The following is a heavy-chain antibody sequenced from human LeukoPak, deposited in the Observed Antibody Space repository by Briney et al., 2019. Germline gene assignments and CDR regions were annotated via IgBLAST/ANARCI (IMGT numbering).Heavy chain of an antibody. CDR3: AKVLAGSWYYFDY. CDR2: TSNSGGST. J-gene: IGHJ4*02. D-gene: IGHD6-13*01. V-gene: IGHV3-23*01. Sequence: GGSLRLSCAASGFTFSSYAMSWVRQTPGKGLEWVSGTSNSGGSTYYADSVKGRFTISRDNSKNTLYLQMNSLRAEDTAVYYCAKVLAGSWYYFDYWGQGTLVTVSS. CDR1: GFTFSSYA.